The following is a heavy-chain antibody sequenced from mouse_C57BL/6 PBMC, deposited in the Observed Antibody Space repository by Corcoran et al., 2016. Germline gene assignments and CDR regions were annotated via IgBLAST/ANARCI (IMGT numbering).Heavy chain of an antibody. Sequence: QVQLKQSGAELVRPGASVKLSCKASGYTFTDYYINWVTQRPGQGLEWIARIYPGSGNTYYNEKFKGKATLTAEKSSSTAYMQLSSLTSEDSAVYFCARSIYYGNYGYMDYWGQGTSVTVSS. CDR2: IYPGSGNT. CDR3: ARSIYYGNYGYMDY. V-gene: IGHV1-76*01. D-gene: IGHD2-1*01. CDR1: GYTFTDYY. J-gene: IGHJ4*01.